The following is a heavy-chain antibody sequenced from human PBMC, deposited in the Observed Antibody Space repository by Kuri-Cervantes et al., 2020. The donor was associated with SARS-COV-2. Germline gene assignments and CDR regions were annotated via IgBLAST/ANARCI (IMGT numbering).Heavy chain of an antibody. CDR3: ARGSQGGSSALDAYHI. CDR2: ISSSSSYI. D-gene: IGHD2-15*01. Sequence: GGSLRLSCAASGFTFSSYSMNWVRQAPGKGLEWVSSISSSSSYIYYADSVKGRFTISRDNSKNTLSLQMNSLRAEDTAVYYCARGSQGGSSALDAYHIWGQGTMVTVSS. V-gene: IGHV3-21*01. J-gene: IGHJ3*02. CDR1: GFTFSSYS.